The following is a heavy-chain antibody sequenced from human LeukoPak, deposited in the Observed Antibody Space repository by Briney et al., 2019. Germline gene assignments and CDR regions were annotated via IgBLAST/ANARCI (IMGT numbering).Heavy chain of an antibody. V-gene: IGHV3-21*01. J-gene: IGHJ4*02. CDR2: ISSSSSFI. Sequence: GGSLRLSCAASGFTFSSYSMNWVRQGPGKGLEWVSHISSSSSFIYYADSVKGRFTIARDNAKNSLYLQMNSLRVDDTAVYYCARGVDSSSSEVFDYWGQGTLVTVSS. CDR3: ARGVDSSSSEVFDY. CDR1: GFTFSSYS. D-gene: IGHD6-6*01.